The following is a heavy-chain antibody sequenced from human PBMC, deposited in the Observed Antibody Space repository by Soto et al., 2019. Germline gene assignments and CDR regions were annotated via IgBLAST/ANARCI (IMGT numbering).Heavy chain of an antibody. CDR1: EFTFSNYA. CDR3: AKCTSSNSCYGLYLDS. D-gene: IGHD2-2*01. CDR2: ISYGGGTT. J-gene: IGHJ4*02. V-gene: IGHV3-23*01. Sequence: GGSLRLSCAASEFTFSNYAMSWVRQAPGKGLEWVSAISYGGGTTYYADSVKGRFTISRDNSKNTLYLQMNSLRAEDTAVYYCAKCTSSNSCYGLYLDSWGQGTLVTVSS.